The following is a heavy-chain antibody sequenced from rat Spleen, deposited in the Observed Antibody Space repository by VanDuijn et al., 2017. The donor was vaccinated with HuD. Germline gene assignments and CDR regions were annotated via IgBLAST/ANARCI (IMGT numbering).Heavy chain of an antibody. J-gene: IGHJ4*01. CDR3: VTDPLGPYVMDA. Sequence: EVQLVESGGGLVQPGRSLKLSCAASGFTFSNYGMHWIRQAPTKGLEWVASISPSGGSLYYRDSVKGRFTISRDSAKSTLYLQMDSLRSEDTATYYCVTDPLGPYVMDAWGQGASVTVSS. D-gene: IGHD5-1*01. CDR2: ISPSGGSL. V-gene: IGHV5-19*01. CDR1: GFTFSNYG.